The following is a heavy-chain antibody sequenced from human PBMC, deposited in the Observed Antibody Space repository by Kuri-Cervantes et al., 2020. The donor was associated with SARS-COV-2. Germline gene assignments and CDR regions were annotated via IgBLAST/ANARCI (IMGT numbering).Heavy chain of an antibody. CDR2: IYYSGST. CDR1: GGSISSSSYY. CDR3: ARGVPPPDYYYGMDV. V-gene: IGHV4-39*07. J-gene: IGHJ6*02. Sequence: GSLRLSCTVSGGSISSSSYYWGWIRQPPGKGLEWIGSIYYSGSTYYNPSLKSRVTISVDTSKNQFSLKLSSVTAADTAVYYCARGVPPPDYYYGMDVWGQGTTVTVSS.